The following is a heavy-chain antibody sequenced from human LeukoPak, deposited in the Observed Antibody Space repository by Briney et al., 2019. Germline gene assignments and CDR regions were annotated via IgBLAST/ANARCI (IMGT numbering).Heavy chain of an antibody. J-gene: IGHJ4*02. Sequence: SETLSLTCTVSGVSVTSYYWSWLRQPAGKGLEWIGRIYTSGSTSYNPSPRSRLTMSVDTSKNQFSLNLSSMTAADTAVYYCARFTKDSSSSSGYYFDYWGQGTLVTVSS. CDR3: ARFTKDSSSSSGYYFDY. V-gene: IGHV4-4*07. D-gene: IGHD6-13*01. CDR2: IYTSGST. CDR1: GVSVTSYY.